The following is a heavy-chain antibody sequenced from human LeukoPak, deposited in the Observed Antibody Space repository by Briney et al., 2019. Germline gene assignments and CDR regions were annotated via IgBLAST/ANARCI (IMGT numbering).Heavy chain of an antibody. V-gene: IGHV3-9*01. CDR3: ARSSGSYDGYYGVEV. CDR2: MSWTSGSI. D-gene: IGHD6-19*01. CDR1: EFTFDDYI. Sequence: GRSLRLSCGVSEFTFDDYIIHWVRQGPGKGLEWVAAMSWTSGSIAYADSVKGRFNIFRDNAQSSLYLQMNSLRAEDTAFYYCARSSGSYDGYYGVEVWGQGTTVIVSS. J-gene: IGHJ6*02.